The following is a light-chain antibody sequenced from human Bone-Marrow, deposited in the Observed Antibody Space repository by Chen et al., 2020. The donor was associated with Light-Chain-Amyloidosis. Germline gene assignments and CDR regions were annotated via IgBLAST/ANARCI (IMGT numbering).Light chain of an antibody. J-gene: IGLJ3*02. CDR3: QVWDRSSDRPV. CDR2: DGS. Sequence: SYVLTQPSSVSVAPGQTATIACGGNNIGSTSVHWYQQTPGQAPLLVVYDGSDRPSGIPERLSGYNSGNTATLTISRVEAGDEADYYCQVWDRSSDRPVFGGGTKLTVL. CDR1: NIGSTS. V-gene: IGLV3-21*02.